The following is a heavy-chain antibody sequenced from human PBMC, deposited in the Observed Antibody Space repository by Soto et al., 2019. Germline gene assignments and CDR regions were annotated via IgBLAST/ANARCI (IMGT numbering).Heavy chain of an antibody. CDR3: AKIRSGSYREYFDY. CDR1: GFTFSSYA. CDR2: ISGSGGST. J-gene: IGHJ4*02. Sequence: GALRLSCAASGFTFSSYAMSWVRQAPGKGLEWVSAISGSGGSTYYADSVKGRFTISRDNSKNTLYLQMNSLRAEDTAVYYCAKIRSGSYREYFDYWGQGTLVTVSS. D-gene: IGHD1-26*01. V-gene: IGHV3-23*01.